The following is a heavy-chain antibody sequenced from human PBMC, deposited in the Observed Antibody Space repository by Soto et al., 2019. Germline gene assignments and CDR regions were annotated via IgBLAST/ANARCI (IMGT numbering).Heavy chain of an antibody. CDR1: GVSITSGTYY. CDR3: ALSSGKLLWFGEPFSGSGFDH. CDR2: IYYTGST. V-gene: IGHV4-39*01. J-gene: IGHJ5*02. D-gene: IGHD3-10*01. Sequence: XETLSLTCTVAGVSITSGTYYWGWIRQPPGKGLEWIGTIYYTGSTYYDPSLKSRVTISVDTSKNQFSLKLTSVTAADTAVYYCALSSGKLLWFGEPFSGSGFDHWGQGPLVTVSS.